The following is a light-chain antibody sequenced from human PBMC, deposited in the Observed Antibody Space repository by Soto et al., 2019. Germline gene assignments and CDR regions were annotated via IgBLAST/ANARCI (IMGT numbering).Light chain of an antibody. CDR3: AAWNDSLTAHV. CDR2: TTN. Sequence: QSVLTQPHSASGTPGQRVTISCSGSSSNIGTSSVHWFQQLPGTAPKLLISTTNQRPSGVPERFSGSKSGTSDSLAISGLHSQYDSDYSGAAWNDSLTAHVFGTGTKV. J-gene: IGLJ1*01. V-gene: IGLV1-44*01. CDR1: SSNIGTSS.